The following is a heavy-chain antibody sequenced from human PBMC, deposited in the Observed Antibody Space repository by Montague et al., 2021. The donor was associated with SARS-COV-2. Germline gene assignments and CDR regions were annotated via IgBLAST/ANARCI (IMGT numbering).Heavy chain of an antibody. CDR2: IYDSGST. CDR3: ARRGRKLLPVATTFGGFDI. CDR1: GGSISSSIYY. Sequence: SETLSLTCTVSGGSISSSIYYWDWIRQPPGKGLEWIGSIYDSGSTYYNPSLKSRVTISVDTSKNHFSLKLSSVTAADTAVYYCARRGRKLLPVATTFGGFDIWGQGTMVTVSS. V-gene: IGHV4-39*02. J-gene: IGHJ3*02. D-gene: IGHD3-10*02.